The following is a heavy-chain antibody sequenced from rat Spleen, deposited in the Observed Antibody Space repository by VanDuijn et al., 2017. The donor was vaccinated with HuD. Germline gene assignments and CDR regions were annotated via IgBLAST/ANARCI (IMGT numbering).Heavy chain of an antibody. CDR2: INYDGGRT. V-gene: IGHV5-20*01. CDR1: GFTFNDYY. CDR3: TRDRILRSTGFDY. Sequence: EVQLVEYGGGLVQPGRSLKLSCAASGFTFNDYYMAWVRQAPTKGLEWVASINYDGGRTYYRVSVKGRFNISRENAKSSLYLQIDSLRSEDTATYYCTRDRILRSTGFDYWGQGVMVTVSS. J-gene: IGHJ2*01. D-gene: IGHD1-6*01.